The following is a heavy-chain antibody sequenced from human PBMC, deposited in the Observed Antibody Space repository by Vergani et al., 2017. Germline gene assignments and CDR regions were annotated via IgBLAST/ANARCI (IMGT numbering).Heavy chain of an antibody. CDR3: ARAWEIAVAGTSQLSIGKKSIDY. V-gene: IGHV1-18*04. CDR2: ISAYNGNT. CDR1: GYTFTSYG. D-gene: IGHD6-19*01. J-gene: IGHJ4*02. Sequence: QVQLVQSGAEVKKPGASVKVSCKASGYTFTSYGISGVRQAPGQGLEWMGWISAYNGNTNYAQKLQGRVTMTTDTSTSTAYMELRSLRSDDTAVYYCARAWEIAVAGTSQLSIGKKSIDYWGQGTLVTVSS.